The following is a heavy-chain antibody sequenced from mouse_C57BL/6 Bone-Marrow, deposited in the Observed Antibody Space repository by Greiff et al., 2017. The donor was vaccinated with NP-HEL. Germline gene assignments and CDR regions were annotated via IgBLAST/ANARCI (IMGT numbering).Heavy chain of an antibody. J-gene: IGHJ2*01. CDR2: IYPGSGNT. CDR3: AREGRGNFDY. V-gene: IGHV1-76*01. Sequence: QVQLQQSGAELVRPGASVKLSCKASGYTFTDYYINWVKQRPGQGLEWIARIYPGSGNTYYNEKFKGKATLTAEKSSSTAYMQLSSLTSEDSAVYFCAREGRGNFDYWGQGTTLTVSS. CDR1: GYTFTDYY.